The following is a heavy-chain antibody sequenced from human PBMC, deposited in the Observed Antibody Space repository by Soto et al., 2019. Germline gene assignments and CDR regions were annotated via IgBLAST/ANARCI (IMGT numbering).Heavy chain of an antibody. V-gene: IGHV4-34*01. CDR1: GGSFSGYY. Sequence: SETLSLTCAVYGGSFSGYYWSWIRQPPGKGLEWIGEINHSGSTNYNPSLKSRVTISVDTSKNQFSLRLSSVTAADTAVYYCARGGDPWGQGTLVTVSS. J-gene: IGHJ5*02. CDR2: INHSGST. CDR3: ARGGDP.